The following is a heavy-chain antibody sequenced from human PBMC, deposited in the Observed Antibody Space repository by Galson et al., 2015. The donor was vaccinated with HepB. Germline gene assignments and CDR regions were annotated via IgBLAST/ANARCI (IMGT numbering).Heavy chain of an antibody. J-gene: IGHJ4*02. V-gene: IGHV3-64D*06. Sequence: SLRLSCAASGFSFSDYGMLWVRQAPGKGLEYVPTITKNGDNTYYADSLKGRFTISRDNSKNTLYLQMSGLRVEDTALYYCVKDGTATMTHLDYWGQGTLVTVSS. D-gene: IGHD5-12*01. CDR2: ITKNGDNT. CDR1: GFSFSDYG. CDR3: VKDGTATMTHLDY.